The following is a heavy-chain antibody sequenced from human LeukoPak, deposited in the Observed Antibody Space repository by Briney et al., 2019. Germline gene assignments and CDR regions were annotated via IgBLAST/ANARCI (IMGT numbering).Heavy chain of an antibody. J-gene: IGHJ5*02. CDR1: GGSISSYY. V-gene: IGHV4-4*09. CDR3: AREIEQLAASWFDP. Sequence: SETLSLTCTVSGGSISSYYWSWIRQPPGKGLEWIGYIYTSGSTNYYPSLKSRVTISVDTSKNQFSLKLSSVTAADTAVYYCAREIEQLAASWFDPWGQGTLVTVSS. D-gene: IGHD6-6*01. CDR2: IYTSGST.